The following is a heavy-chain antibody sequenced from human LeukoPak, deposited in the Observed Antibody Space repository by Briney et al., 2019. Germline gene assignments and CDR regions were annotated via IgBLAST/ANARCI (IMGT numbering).Heavy chain of an antibody. Sequence: SQTLSLTCIVSGGSISRGSYYWSWIRQPAGKGLEWMGRIYNSGSTNYNPSLKSRVTISVDRSRNQFSLNLSSVTAADTAVYYCAREVAVFYAFDIWGQGTMVTVSS. CDR1: GGSISRGSYY. D-gene: IGHD3-16*01. J-gene: IGHJ3*02. CDR2: IYNSGST. CDR3: AREVAVFYAFDI. V-gene: IGHV4-61*02.